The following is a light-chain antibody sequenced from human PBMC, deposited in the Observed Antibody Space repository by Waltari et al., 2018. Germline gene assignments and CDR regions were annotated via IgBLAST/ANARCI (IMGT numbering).Light chain of an antibody. CDR1: QYISNY. CDR2: AAS. Sequence: DIQVTQSPSSLSASVGDRVTITCRASQYISNYLHCYHQKPGKAPELLISAASSLQSGVPSRFSGSGSGTNFTRTITSLQPEDFATYYCQQSYSTPLTFGQGTRLEIK. J-gene: IGKJ5*01. CDR3: QQSYSTPLT. V-gene: IGKV1-39*01.